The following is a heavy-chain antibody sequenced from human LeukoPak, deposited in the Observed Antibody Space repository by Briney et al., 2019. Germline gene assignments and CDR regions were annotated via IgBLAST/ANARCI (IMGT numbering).Heavy chain of an antibody. V-gene: IGHV4-59*01. CDR3: ARTGYYDFWSGYQDN. D-gene: IGHD3-3*01. Sequence: PSETLSLTCTVSGGSISSYYWSWIRQPPGKGLEWIGYIYYSGSTNYNPSLKSRVTISVDTSKSQFSLKLSSVTAADTAVYYCARTGYYDFWSGYQDNWGQGTLVTVSS. CDR2: IYYSGST. CDR1: GGSISSYY. J-gene: IGHJ4*02.